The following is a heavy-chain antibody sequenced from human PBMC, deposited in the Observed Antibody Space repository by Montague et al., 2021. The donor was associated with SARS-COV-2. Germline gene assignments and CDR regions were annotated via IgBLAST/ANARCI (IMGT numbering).Heavy chain of an antibody. Sequence: SLRLSCAASGITLTNYAMFWVRQAPGKGLEWASALSSSGESTNYADSVKGRFTISRGTSKNTLYLQMNSLRVEDTAVYYCAKIDYTSGSYWEPDFDYWGQGTLVTVSS. CDR3: AKIDYTSGSYWEPDFDY. CDR1: GITLTNYA. D-gene: IGHD3-10*01. CDR2: LSSSGEST. J-gene: IGHJ4*02. V-gene: IGHV3-23*01.